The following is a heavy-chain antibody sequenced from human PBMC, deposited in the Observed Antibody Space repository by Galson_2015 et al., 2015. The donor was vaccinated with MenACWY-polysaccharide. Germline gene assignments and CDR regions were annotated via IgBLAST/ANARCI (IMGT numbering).Heavy chain of an antibody. CDR1: GGSISSSNW. D-gene: IGHD1-26*01. V-gene: IGHV4-4*02. J-gene: IGHJ4*02. CDR2: IFHSGST. Sequence: LTCAVSGGSISSSNWWSWVRQPPGKGLEWVGEIFHSGSTNYNPSLKSRVTISVDKSKNQFSLKLSSVTAADAAVYYCARVFLSQSYPFDYWGQGTLVTVSS. CDR3: ARVFLSQSYPFDY.